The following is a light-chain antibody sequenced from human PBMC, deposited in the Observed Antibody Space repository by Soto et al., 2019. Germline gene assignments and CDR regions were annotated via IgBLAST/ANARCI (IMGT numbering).Light chain of an antibody. CDR2: DTS. Sequence: EIVLTQSPGTLSLSVGERVTLSCRASQSVSSYLAWYQQTPGQAHRLLIYDTSNRATGTPDRFSGSGSGTDFTLTISRLEPEDFTVYYCHQYGSSPLTFGGGTTVEIK. CDR1: QSVSSY. V-gene: IGKV3-20*01. J-gene: IGKJ4*01. CDR3: HQYGSSPLT.